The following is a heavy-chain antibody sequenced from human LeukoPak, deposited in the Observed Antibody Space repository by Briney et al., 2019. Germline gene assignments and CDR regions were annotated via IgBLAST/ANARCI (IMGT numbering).Heavy chain of an antibody. J-gene: IGHJ4*02. Sequence: ASVRVSCKASGYTYTDYYIHWVRQAPGQGLEWMGRINPNSGGTNYAQKFQGRVTMTRDTSISTAYMELSSLRSDDTAVYHCARENTLDNWGQGTLVTVSS. CDR2: INPNSGGT. CDR3: ARENTLDN. V-gene: IGHV1-2*06. D-gene: IGHD2-15*01. CDR1: GYTYTDYY.